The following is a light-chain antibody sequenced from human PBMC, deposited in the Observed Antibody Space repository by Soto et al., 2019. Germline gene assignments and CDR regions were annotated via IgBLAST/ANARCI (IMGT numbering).Light chain of an antibody. CDR1: QSVSSSY. V-gene: IGKV3-20*01. Sequence: EIVLTQSPGTLSLSPGERATLSCRASQSVSSSYLAWYQQKPGQAPRLLIYGASSSATGIPDRFSGSGSGTDFTLTISRLEPEDFVVYYCHQYDSSPLTFGGGTKVEIK. J-gene: IGKJ4*01. CDR2: GAS. CDR3: HQYDSSPLT.